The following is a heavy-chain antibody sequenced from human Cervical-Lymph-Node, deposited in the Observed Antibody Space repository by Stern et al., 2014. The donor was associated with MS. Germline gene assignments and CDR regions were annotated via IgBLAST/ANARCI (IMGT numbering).Heavy chain of an antibody. V-gene: IGHV3-53*01. CDR2: IYSGGST. J-gene: IGHJ4*02. CDR1: GFTVSSNY. D-gene: IGHD3-22*01. Sequence: EVQLLESGGGLIQPGGSLRLSCAASGFTVSSNYMSWVRQAPGKGLEWVSVIYSGGSTYYADSVKGRFTISRDNSKNTLYLQMNSLRAEDTAVYYCARDYYDSSGYYSGYWGQGTLVTVSS. CDR3: ARDYYDSSGYYSGY.